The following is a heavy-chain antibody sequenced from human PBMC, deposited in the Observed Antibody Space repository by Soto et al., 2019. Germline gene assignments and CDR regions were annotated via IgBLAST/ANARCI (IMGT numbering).Heavy chain of an antibody. Sequence: ASETLSLTFTVSGGSISSSDFFWGLLRQTPGKGLEFIGSMYYSGTTYYNPSLKSRVTISVDTSKNQFTLKLISVTAADTAVYYCAVVDSTGNWFDPWGEGALVTVSS. CDR3: AVVDSTGNWFDP. D-gene: IGHD6-25*01. V-gene: IGHV4-39*01. CDR2: MYYSGTT. J-gene: IGHJ5*02. CDR1: GGSISSSDFF.